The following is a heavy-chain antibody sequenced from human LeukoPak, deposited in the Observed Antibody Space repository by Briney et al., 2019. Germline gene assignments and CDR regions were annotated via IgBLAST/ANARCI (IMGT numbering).Heavy chain of an antibody. CDR3: AREGYSYGPLYYYYGMDV. V-gene: IGHV4-34*01. CDR2: INHSGST. CDR1: GGSFSGYY. Sequence: SETLSLTCAVYGGSFSGYYWSWIRQPPGKGLEWIGEINHSGSTNYNPSLKSRVTISVDTSKNQFSLKLSSVTAADTAVYYCAREGYSYGPLYYYYGMDVWGQGTTVTVSS. D-gene: IGHD5-18*01. J-gene: IGHJ6*02.